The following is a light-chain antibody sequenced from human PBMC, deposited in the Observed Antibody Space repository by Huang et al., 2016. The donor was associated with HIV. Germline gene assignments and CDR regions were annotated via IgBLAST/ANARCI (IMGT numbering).Light chain of an antibody. J-gene: IGKJ4*01. CDR3: QQRRSWPLT. Sequence: EVVLTQSTPTLSLFPGETATPSSRASQTIGTYVAGYQQRPGQGPRLLIYDGSNRAAGVPARISGAGSGTTFTLSISGLESEDFGVYYCQQRRSWPLTFGGGTKVEV. CDR1: QTIGTY. CDR2: DGS. V-gene: IGKV3-11*01.